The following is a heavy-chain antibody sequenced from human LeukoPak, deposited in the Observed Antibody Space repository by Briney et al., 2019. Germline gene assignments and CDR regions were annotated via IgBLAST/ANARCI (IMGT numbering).Heavy chain of an antibody. V-gene: IGHV3-23*01. Sequence: GGSLRLSCAASGITFTSYAMSWVRQTPGKGLEWVASMSGGGDSDYYADSVKGRFTVSRDKSKNTLYVQMNSLRADDTAVYYCTKDASYARENDNSGFFIDWGQGTLVTVSS. J-gene: IGHJ4*02. CDR3: TKDASYARENDNSGFFID. D-gene: IGHD3-22*01. CDR2: MSGGGDSD. CDR1: GITFTSYA.